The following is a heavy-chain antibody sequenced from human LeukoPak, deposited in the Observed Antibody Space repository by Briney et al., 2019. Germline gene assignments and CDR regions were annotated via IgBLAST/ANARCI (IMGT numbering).Heavy chain of an antibody. Sequence: GGSLRLSCAASGFTFSNAWMSWVRQAPGKGLEWVGRIKSKTDGGTTDYAAPVKGRLTISRDDSKNTLYLQMNSLKTEDTAVYYCTTGPPPILASGGSLLDYWGQGTLVTVSS. J-gene: IGHJ4*02. V-gene: IGHV3-15*01. CDR3: TTGPPPILASGGSLLDY. CDR1: GFTFSNAW. D-gene: IGHD2-15*01. CDR2: IKSKTDGGTT.